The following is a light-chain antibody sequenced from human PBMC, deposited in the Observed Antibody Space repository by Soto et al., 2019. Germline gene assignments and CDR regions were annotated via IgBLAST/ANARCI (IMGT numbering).Light chain of an antibody. CDR1: PSLFYSSNNKNY. CDR3: EQEYGPPRM. J-gene: IGKJ1*01. V-gene: IGKV4-1*01. Sequence: IAGTQADNKISEYLRVRENSRSRSRPSLFYSSNNKNYLAWYQQKPGQPPKLLIYWASTLDSGVPAGFGGGGSWRDFTCTVIRLQAEDEAVLYSEQEYGPPRMVGQGTKVDIK. CDR2: WAS.